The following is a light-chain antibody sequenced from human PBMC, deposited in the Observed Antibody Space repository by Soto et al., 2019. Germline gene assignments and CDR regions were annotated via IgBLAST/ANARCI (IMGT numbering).Light chain of an antibody. V-gene: IGKV3-20*01. CDR1: QKITNNF. Sequence: ENVLTQSPGTLSLSPGERATLSCRASQKITNNFLAWFQQKPGLAPRLLIHGASTRASGVPDRFSGGGSGTVFVLTISRLEPEDFAVYYCQQYGRSPFTFGQGTKLQIK. CDR2: GAS. J-gene: IGKJ2*01. CDR3: QQYGRSPFT.